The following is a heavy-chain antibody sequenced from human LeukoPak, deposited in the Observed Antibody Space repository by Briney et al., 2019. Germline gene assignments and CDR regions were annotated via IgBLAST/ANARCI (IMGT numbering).Heavy chain of an antibody. CDR1: GGTFSSYA. CDR3: ARGKGYYDSSGYYRY. J-gene: IGHJ4*02. Sequence: ASVKVSCKASGGTFSSYAISWVRQAPGQGLEWMGGINPIFGTANYAQKFQGRVTITADESTSTAYMELSSLRSEDTAVYYCARGKGYYDSSGYYRYWGQGTLVTVSS. D-gene: IGHD3-22*01. V-gene: IGHV1-69*13. CDR2: INPIFGTA.